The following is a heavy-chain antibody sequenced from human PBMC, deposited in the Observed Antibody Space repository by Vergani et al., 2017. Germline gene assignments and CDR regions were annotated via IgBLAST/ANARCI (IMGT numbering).Heavy chain of an antibody. CDR1: GGSISSYY. V-gene: IGHV4-59*01. CDR2: IYYSGST. J-gene: IGHJ3*02. CDR3: ARVRPRIVGATTGHDAFDI. D-gene: IGHD1-26*01. Sequence: QVQLQESGPGLVKPSETLSLTCTVSGGSISSYYWSWIRQPPGKGLEWIGYIYYSGSTNYNPSLKGGVPISVDTSKNQFSLRLSSVTAADTAVYYCARVRPRIVGATTGHDAFDIWGQGTMVTVSS.